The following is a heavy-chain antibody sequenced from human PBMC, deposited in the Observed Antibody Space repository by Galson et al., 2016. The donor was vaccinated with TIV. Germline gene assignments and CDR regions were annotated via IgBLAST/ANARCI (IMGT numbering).Heavy chain of an antibody. D-gene: IGHD6-6*01. Sequence: SVKVSCKASGYTFTGYYMRWVRQAPGQGLEWMGWINPNSGGTNYAQKFQGWVTMTRDTSISTAYMELSRLRSGDTAVYYCARAQVTAARGWYYYYGMDVWGQGTTVTVSS. V-gene: IGHV1-2*04. J-gene: IGHJ6*02. CDR3: ARAQVTAARGWYYYYGMDV. CDR2: INPNSGGT. CDR1: GYTFTGYY.